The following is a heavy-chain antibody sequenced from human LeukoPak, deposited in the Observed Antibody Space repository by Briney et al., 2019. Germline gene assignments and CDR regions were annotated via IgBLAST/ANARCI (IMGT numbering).Heavy chain of an antibody. V-gene: IGHV1-69-2*01. J-gene: IGHJ4*02. CDR3: TTGRGAYDVFDF. CDR1: GFLFSAYY. Sequence: ASVKVSCKTSGFLFSAYYMHWVQQVPGKGFRWMGRIDPEDGKSTYAEDFQGRVTLTADMSTDTAYMELSRLTSEDTALYYCTTGRGAYDVFDFWGQGSLVIVSS. CDR2: IDPEDGKS. D-gene: IGHD1-1*01.